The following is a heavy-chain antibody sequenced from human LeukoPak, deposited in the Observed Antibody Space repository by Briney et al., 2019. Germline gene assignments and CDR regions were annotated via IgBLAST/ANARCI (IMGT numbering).Heavy chain of an antibody. CDR1: GYTFTGYY. CDR3: ARAAHIVVVTAYRAWFDP. CDR2: INPNSGGT. J-gene: IGHJ5*02. D-gene: IGHD2-21*02. V-gene: IGHV1-2*02. Sequence: ASVKVSCKASGYTFTGYYMHWVRPAPGQGLAWMGWINPNSGGTNYAQKFQGRVTMTRDTSISTAYMELSRLRSDDTAVYYCARAAHIVVVTAYRAWFDPWGQGTLVTVSS.